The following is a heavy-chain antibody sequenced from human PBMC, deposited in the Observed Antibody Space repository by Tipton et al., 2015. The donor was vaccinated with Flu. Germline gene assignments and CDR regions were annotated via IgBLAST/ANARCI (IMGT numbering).Heavy chain of an antibody. Sequence: TLSLTCTVSTTSIGSFNWTWIRQPAGKEPEWIGHIFASGDTDFNPSLKSRLTMSVDWSKKQFSLKLTSVTAADTAMYYCARHPSRVVTTGTGFDHWGQGALVTVSS. CDR3: ARHPSRVVTTGTGFDH. CDR2: IFASGDT. V-gene: IGHV4-4*07. D-gene: IGHD1-1*01. CDR1: TTSIGSFN. J-gene: IGHJ4*02.